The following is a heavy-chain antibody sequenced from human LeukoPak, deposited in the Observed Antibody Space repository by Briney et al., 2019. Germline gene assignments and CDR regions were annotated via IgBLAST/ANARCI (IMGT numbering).Heavy chain of an antibody. D-gene: IGHD6-13*01. CDR2: IKQDGSEK. CDR1: GFTFSSYW. CDR3: ARDKGGYSSSPIY. Sequence: GGSLRLSCAASGFTFSSYWMSWVRQAPGKGLEWVANIKQDGSEKYYVDSVKGRFTISRDNAKNSLYLQMNSLRAEDTAVYYCARDKGGYSSSPIYWGQGTLVTVSS. V-gene: IGHV3-7*01. J-gene: IGHJ4*02.